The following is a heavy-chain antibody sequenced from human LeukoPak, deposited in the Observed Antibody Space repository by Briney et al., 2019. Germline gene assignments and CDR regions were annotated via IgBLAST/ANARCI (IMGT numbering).Heavy chain of an antibody. CDR3: AKGKVSAFLNWFDP. J-gene: IGHJ5*02. CDR2: ISATGGSP. CDR1: GFTFSTYA. D-gene: IGHD3-3*01. V-gene: IGHV3-23*01. Sequence: PGGSLRLSCGASGFTFSTYAMTWVRQAPGKGLEWVSAISATGGSPYYADSVKGRFTISRDNSKNTLYPQMNSLRAEDTAVYYCAKGKVSAFLNWFDPWGQGTLVTVSS.